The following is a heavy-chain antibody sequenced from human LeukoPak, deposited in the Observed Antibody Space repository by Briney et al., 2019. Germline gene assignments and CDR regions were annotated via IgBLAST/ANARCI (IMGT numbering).Heavy chain of an antibody. D-gene: IGHD2-15*01. J-gene: IGHJ4*02. CDR1: RFTFSDYW. Sequence: PGGSLRLSCAASRFTFSDYWMHWVRQAPGKGLVWVSRINRDGGGTTYADSVKGRFTISRDNSKNALYLQMNSLRAEDTAVYYCAKASEAYCSGGSCHFDYWGQGTLVTVSS. CDR3: AKASEAYCSGGSCHFDY. V-gene: IGHV3-74*01. CDR2: INRDGGGT.